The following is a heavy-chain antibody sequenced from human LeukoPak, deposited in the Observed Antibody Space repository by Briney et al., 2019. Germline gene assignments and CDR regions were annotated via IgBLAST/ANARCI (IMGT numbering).Heavy chain of an antibody. D-gene: IGHD2-15*01. CDR2: FNPDSGGT. CDR3: ARDGRPNDY. Sequence: ASVKVSCKASGYTFTGYYMHWVRQAPGQGLEWMGWFNPDSGGTNYAQKFQGRVTMTTDTSTSTAYMELRSLRSDDTAVYYCARDGRPNDYWGQGTLVTVSS. CDR1: GYTFTGYY. J-gene: IGHJ4*02. V-gene: IGHV1-2*02.